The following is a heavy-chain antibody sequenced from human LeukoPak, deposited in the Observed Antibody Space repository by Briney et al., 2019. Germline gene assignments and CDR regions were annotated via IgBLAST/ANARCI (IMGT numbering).Heavy chain of an antibody. D-gene: IGHD3-10*01. Sequence: PGGSLRLSCAASGFTFSTYAMNWVRQAPGKGLEWVSSINSGSRYIYYADSVKGRFTISRDNAKNSMYLQMNSLRAEDTAVYYCARDAGSSLWLDPWGQGTLVTVSS. V-gene: IGHV3-21*01. CDR1: GFTFSTYA. CDR3: ARDAGSSLWLDP. CDR2: INSGSRYI. J-gene: IGHJ5*02.